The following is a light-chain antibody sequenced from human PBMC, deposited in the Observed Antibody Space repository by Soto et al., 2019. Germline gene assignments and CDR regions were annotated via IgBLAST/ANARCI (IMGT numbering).Light chain of an antibody. V-gene: IGKV1-27*01. J-gene: IGKJ3*01. CDR3: HKDDRAPFT. CDR1: QGISIY. CDR2: GAS. Sequence: DIQMTQSPSSLSAYLGDRVTITCRASQGISIYLAWYQQKPGRLPKLLLFGASTLQSGVPARFSGSGSGTLFTLTINGLLPEDVATYDCHKDDRAPFTFGHGTKVDFK.